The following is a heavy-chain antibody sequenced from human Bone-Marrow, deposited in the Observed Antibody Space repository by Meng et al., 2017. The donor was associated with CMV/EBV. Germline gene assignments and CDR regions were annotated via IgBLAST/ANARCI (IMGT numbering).Heavy chain of an antibody. CDR1: GYTFSTYG. CDR2: ISAYNGNT. J-gene: IGHJ6*02. CDR3: ARDSRVGVAYYYYGMDV. V-gene: IGHV1-18*01. D-gene: IGHD2-15*01. Sequence: ASVKVSCKASGYTFSTYGISWVRQAPGQGLEWMGWISAYNGNTKYAQKFQGRVTMTTDTSTSTASMELKSLRSDDTAVYYCARDSRVGVAYYYYGMDVWGQGTTVTVSS.